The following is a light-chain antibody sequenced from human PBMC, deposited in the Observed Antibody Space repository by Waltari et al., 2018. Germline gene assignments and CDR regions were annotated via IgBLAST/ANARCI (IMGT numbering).Light chain of an antibody. CDR2: DTT. Sequence: QSVLTQPPSVSGAPGQRVTISCTGGSSNIGADYDVHWYQQLPGTAPKLLICDTTNRPSGVPNRVSGSKSGTSAFLAITGLQPEDEADYYCQAYDSSLSGWRVFGTGTKVTVL. CDR1: SSNIGADYD. V-gene: IGLV1-40*01. J-gene: IGLJ1*01. CDR3: QAYDSSLSGWRV.